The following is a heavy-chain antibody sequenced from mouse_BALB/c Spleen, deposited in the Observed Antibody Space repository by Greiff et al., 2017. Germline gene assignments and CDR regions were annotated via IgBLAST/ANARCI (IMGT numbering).Heavy chain of an antibody. CDR2: IYPGDGDT. Sequence: VQLQESGAELVRPGSSVKISCKASGYAFSSYWMNWVKQRPGQGLEWIGQIYPGDGDTNYNGKFKGKATLTADKSSSTAYMQLSSLTSEDSAVYFCAGWLLRAMDYWGQGTSVTGSA. CDR1: GYAFSSYW. D-gene: IGHD2-3*01. J-gene: IGHJ4*01. V-gene: IGHV1-80*01. CDR3: AGWLLRAMDY.